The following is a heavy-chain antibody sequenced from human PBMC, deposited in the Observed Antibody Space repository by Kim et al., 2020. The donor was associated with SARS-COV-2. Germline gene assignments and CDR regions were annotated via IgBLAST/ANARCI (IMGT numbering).Heavy chain of an antibody. CDR3: ARHAGYSYGRVDD. CDR1: GGSISSNGYY. J-gene: IGHJ4*02. D-gene: IGHD5-18*01. CDR2: IYYSGKS. V-gene: IGHV4-39*01. Sequence: SETLSLTCSVSGGSISSNGYYWGWIRQPPGKGLEWIGNIYYSGKSYYSPSLKSRVAISVDTSKNQFPLMLSSVTATDTAVYFCARHAGYSYGRVDDWGQGTLVTVSS.